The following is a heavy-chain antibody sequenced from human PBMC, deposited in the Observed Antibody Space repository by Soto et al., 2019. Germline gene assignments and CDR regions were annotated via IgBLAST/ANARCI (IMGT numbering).Heavy chain of an antibody. Sequence: ASVKVSCKASGYTFTSYYIHWVRQAPGQGLEWMGIINPSGGSTSYAQKFQGRVTMTRDTSTSTVYMELSSLRSEDTAVYYCAREGSYYYGSGSYYYYYYGMDVWGQGTTVTVSS. CDR1: GYTFTSYY. J-gene: IGHJ6*02. D-gene: IGHD3-10*01. V-gene: IGHV1-46*01. CDR2: INPSGGST. CDR3: AREGSYYYGSGSYYYYYYGMDV.